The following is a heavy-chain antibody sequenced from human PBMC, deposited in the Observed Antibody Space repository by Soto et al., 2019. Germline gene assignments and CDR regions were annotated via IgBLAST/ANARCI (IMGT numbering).Heavy chain of an antibody. J-gene: IGHJ6*02. CDR2: IWYDGSNK. V-gene: IGHV3-33*01. D-gene: IGHD4-17*01. CDR3: AADSVTTTFDYYYYGMDV. Sequence: GGSLRLSCAASGFTFSSYGMHWVRQAPGKGLEWVAVIWYDGSNKYYADSVKGRFTISRDNSKNTLYLQMNSLRAEDTAVYYCAADSVTTTFDYYYYGMDVWGQGTTVTVSS. CDR1: GFTFSSYG.